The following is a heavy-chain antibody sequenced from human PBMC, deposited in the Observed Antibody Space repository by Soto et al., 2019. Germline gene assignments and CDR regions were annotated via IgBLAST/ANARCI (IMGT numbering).Heavy chain of an antibody. D-gene: IGHD2-15*01. J-gene: IGHJ6*02. V-gene: IGHV3-30*18. CDR1: GFTFSSYG. CDR3: AKDKLDCSGGDCPLYYYYGMDV. Sequence: LSLSCTASGFTFSSYGMHWVRQAPGKGLEWVAVISYDGTNKYFADSVKGRFTISRDNSKNTLYLQMSSLGPEDTAVYYCAKDKLDCSGGDCPLYYYYGMDVWGQGTTVTVSS. CDR2: ISYDGTNK.